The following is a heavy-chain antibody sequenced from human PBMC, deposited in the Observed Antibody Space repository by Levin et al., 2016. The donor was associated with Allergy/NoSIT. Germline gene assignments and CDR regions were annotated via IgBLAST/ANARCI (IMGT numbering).Heavy chain of an antibody. CDR2: ISYDGSNK. CDR3: ARLRDGSGGAHWFDP. D-gene: IGHD3-10*01. V-gene: IGHV3-30-3*01. J-gene: IGHJ5*02. CDR1: GFTFSSYA. Sequence: LSLTCAASGFTFSSYAMHWVRQAPGKGLEWVAVISYDGSNKYYADSVKGRFTISRDNSKNTLYLQMNSLRAEDTAVYYCARLRDGSGGAHWFDPWGQGTLVTVSS.